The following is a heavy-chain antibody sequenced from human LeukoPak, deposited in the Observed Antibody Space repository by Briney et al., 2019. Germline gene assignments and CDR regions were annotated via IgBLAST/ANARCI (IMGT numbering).Heavy chain of an antibody. D-gene: IGHD5-24*01. J-gene: IGHJ4*02. Sequence: ASVKVSCKASGYTFTSYGISWVRQAPGQGLEWMGWISAYNGNTNYAQKLQGRVTMTTDTSTSTAYMELRSLRSDDTAVYYCARGVTMATITPLLCWGQGTLVTVSS. V-gene: IGHV1-18*01. CDR3: ARGVTMATITPLLC. CDR1: GYTFTSYG. CDR2: ISAYNGNT.